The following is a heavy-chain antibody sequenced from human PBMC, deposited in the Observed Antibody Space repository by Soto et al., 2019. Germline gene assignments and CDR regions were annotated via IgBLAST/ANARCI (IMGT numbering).Heavy chain of an antibody. V-gene: IGHV4-39*01. J-gene: IGHJ6*02. Sequence: SETLSLTCTVSGGSISSSSYYWGWIRQPPGKGLEWIGSIYYSGSTYYNPSLNSRVTVSVDTSKNQFSLKVTSVTAADTAVYYCARLYGYCIRNSCHGHYAMDVWGQGTTVTVSS. CDR2: IYYSGST. CDR1: GGSISSSSYY. CDR3: ARLYGYCIRNSCHGHYAMDV. D-gene: IGHD2-2*01.